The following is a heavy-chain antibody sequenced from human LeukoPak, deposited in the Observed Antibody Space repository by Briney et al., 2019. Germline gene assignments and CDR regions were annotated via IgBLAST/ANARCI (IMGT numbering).Heavy chain of an antibody. CDR1: GFTFSNYA. J-gene: IGHJ4*02. Sequence: GSLRLSCAASGFTFSNYAMHWVRQAPGKGLEWVALISYDGSNKYYADSVKGRFTISRDNSKNTLYLQMSSLRAEDTAVYFCARDEDVYSSGWSPGASDYWGQGTLVTVSS. V-gene: IGHV3-30*04. CDR3: ARDEDVYSSGWSPGASDY. D-gene: IGHD6-19*01. CDR2: ISYDGSNK.